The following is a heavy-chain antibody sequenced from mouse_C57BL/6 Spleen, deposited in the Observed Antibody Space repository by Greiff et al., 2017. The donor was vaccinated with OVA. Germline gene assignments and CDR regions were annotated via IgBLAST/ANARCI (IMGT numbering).Heavy chain of an antibody. V-gene: IGHV1-76*01. Sequence: QVQLKQSGAELVRPGASVKLSCKASGYTFTDYYINWVKQRPGQGLEWIARIYPGSGNTYYNEKFKGKATLTAEKSSSTAYMQLSSLTSEDSAVYFCARGGLSYWYFDVWGTGTTVTVSS. CDR2: IYPGSGNT. D-gene: IGHD3-2*02. CDR1: GYTFTDYY. J-gene: IGHJ1*03. CDR3: ARGGLSYWYFDV.